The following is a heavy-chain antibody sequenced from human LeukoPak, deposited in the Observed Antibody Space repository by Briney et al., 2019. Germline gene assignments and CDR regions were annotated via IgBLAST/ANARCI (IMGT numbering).Heavy chain of an antibody. J-gene: IGHJ4*02. D-gene: IGHD3-10*01. CDR2: ISAYNGNT. V-gene: IGHV1-18*01. Sequence: ASVKVPCKASGYTFTSYGISWVRQAPGQGLEWMGWISAYNGNTNYAQKLQGRVTMTTDTSTSTAYMELRSLRSDDTAVYYCARGRTSELWFGEKTFDYWGQGTLVTVSS. CDR1: GYTFTSYG. CDR3: ARGRTSELWFGEKTFDY.